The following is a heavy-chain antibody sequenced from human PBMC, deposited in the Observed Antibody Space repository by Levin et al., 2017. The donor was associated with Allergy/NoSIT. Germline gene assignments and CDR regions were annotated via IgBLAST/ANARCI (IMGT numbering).Heavy chain of an antibody. CDR2: ISWNSGSI. J-gene: IGHJ6*02. V-gene: IGHV3-9*01. D-gene: IGHD2-2*01. Sequence: GGSLRLSCAASGFTFDDYAMHWVRQAPGKGLEWVSGISWNSGSIGYADSVKGRFTISRDHAKNSLYLQMNSLRAEDTALYYCAKDLVYCSSTSCYPYYGMDVWGQGTTVTVSS. CDR1: GFTFDDYA. CDR3: AKDLVYCSSTSCYPYYGMDV.